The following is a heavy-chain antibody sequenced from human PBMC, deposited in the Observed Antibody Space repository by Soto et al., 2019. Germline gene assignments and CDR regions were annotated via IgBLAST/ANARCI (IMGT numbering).Heavy chain of an antibody. CDR2: ISHSGSA. J-gene: IGHJ4*02. Sequence: QVQLQESGPGLVKPSQTLSLTCTVYGGSISSGTYYWNWIRQLPGKGLEWLGHISHSGSAYHNPSLKGRVTISVDTSENQFSLKLNSVTAADAAIYYCARGPFGSPDYWGQGTLVTVSS. CDR3: ARGPFGSPDY. D-gene: IGHD3-10*01. V-gene: IGHV4-31*03. CDR1: GGSISSGTYY.